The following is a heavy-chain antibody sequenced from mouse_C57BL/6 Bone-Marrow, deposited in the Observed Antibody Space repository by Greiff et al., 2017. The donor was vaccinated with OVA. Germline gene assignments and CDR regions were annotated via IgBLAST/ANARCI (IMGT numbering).Heavy chain of an antibody. CDR3: ARSGSSDNY. J-gene: IGHJ2*01. D-gene: IGHD3-2*02. Sequence: VQLQQSGAELVRPGASVKLSCTASGFNIKDDYMHWVKQRPEQGLEWIGWIDPENGDTEYASKFQGKATITADTSSNTAYLQLSSLTSEDTAVYYCARSGSSDNYWGQGTTLTVSS. V-gene: IGHV14-4*01. CDR2: IDPENGDT. CDR1: GFNIKDDY.